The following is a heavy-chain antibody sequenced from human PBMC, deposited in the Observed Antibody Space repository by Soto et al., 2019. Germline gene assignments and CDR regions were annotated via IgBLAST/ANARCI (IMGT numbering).Heavy chain of an antibody. V-gene: IGHV4-39*01. CDR2: IYYSGST. CDR3: ARLVGRHDYGDYF. CDR1: GGSISSSSYY. Sequence: SETLSLTCTVSGGSISSSSYYWGWIRQPPGKGLEWIGSIYYSGSTYYNPSLKSRVTISVDTSKNQFSLKLSSVTAADTAVYYCARLVGRHDYGDYFWGQGTLVTVSS. D-gene: IGHD4-17*01. J-gene: IGHJ4*02.